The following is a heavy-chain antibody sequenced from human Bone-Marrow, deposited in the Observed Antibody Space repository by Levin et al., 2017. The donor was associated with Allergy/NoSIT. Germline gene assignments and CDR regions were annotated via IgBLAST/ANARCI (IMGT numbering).Heavy chain of an antibody. V-gene: IGHV3-74*01. CDR1: GFNFSSYW. Sequence: PGGSLRLSCSASGFNFSSYWMHWVRQAPGKGLVWVSRINRDGSSTSYADSVKGRFTISRDNAKNTLYLHMNRLRAEDTSVYYCARDRVTTSWYFDLWGRGTLVTVSS. D-gene: IGHD4-17*01. CDR3: ARDRVTTSWYFDL. J-gene: IGHJ2*01. CDR2: INRDGSST.